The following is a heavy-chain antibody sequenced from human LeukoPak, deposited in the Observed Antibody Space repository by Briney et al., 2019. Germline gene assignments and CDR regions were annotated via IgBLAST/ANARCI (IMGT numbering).Heavy chain of an antibody. J-gene: IGHJ4*02. V-gene: IGHV3-23*01. CDR3: AKMQWGSGSWDYFDY. Sequence: GGSLRLSCVASGFTFSSYAMSWVRQAPGKELEWVSGISGSGVSGAGTYYADSVKGRFTISRDYSKNTLYLQMNSLRAEDTAVYYCAKMQWGSGSWDYFDYWGQGTLVTVSS. D-gene: IGHD3-10*01. CDR2: ISGSGVSGAGT. CDR1: GFTFSSYA.